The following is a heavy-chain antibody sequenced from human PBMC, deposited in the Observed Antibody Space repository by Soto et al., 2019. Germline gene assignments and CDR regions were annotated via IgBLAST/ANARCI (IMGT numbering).Heavy chain of an antibody. CDR2: ISGSGGST. CDR1: GFTFSSYA. Sequence: EVQLLESGGGLVQPGGSLRLSCAASGFTFSSYAMSWVRQAPGKGLEWVSAISGSGGSTYYADSVKGRFTISRDNSKNTLYLQMNSLRAEDTAVYYCAKDERAYDYIWGSYRLTAVGYWGQGTLVTVSS. D-gene: IGHD3-16*02. CDR3: AKDERAYDYIWGSYRLTAVGY. J-gene: IGHJ4*02. V-gene: IGHV3-23*01.